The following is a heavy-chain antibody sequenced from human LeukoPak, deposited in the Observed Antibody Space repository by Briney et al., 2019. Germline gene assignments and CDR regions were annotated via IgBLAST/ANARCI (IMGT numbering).Heavy chain of an antibody. V-gene: IGHV3-53*01. Sequence: GGSLRLSCAASGFTFSSYGMHWVRQAPGKGLEWVSVNSGGSTYYADSVKGRFTISRDNSKNTLYLQMNSLRAEDTAVYYCARDRGCRSGGSCYYFDYWGQGTLVTVSS. CDR2: NSGGST. CDR3: ARDRGCRSGGSCYYFDY. CDR1: GFTFSSYG. J-gene: IGHJ4*02. D-gene: IGHD2-15*01.